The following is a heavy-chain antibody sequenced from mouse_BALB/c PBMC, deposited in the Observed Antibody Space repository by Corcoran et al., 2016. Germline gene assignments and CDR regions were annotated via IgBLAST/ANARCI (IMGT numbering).Heavy chain of an antibody. V-gene: IGHV1S56*01. J-gene: IGHJ4*01. CDR2: IYPGDGST. CDR1: GYPFTSYD. D-gene: IGHD2-14*01. Sequence: QVQLQQSGPELVTPGALVKISCKASGYPFTSYDINWVKQRPGQGLEWIGWIYPGDGSTKYNEKFKGKATLTADKSSSTAYMQLSSLTSENSAVYFCARYRYYAMDYWGQGTSVTVSS. CDR3: ARYRYYAMDY.